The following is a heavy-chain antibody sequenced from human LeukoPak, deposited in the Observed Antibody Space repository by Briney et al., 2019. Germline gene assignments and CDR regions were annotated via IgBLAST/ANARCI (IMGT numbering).Heavy chain of an antibody. CDR3: ARGLPRGYSYGRSNFDY. CDR1: GGSFSGYY. Sequence: PSETLSLTCAVYGGSFSGYYWSWIRQPPGKGLEWIGEINHSGSTNYNPSLKSRVTISVDTSKNQFSLKLSSVPAADTAVYYCARGLPRGYSYGRSNFDYWGQGTLVTVSS. V-gene: IGHV4-34*01. J-gene: IGHJ4*02. CDR2: INHSGST. D-gene: IGHD5-18*01.